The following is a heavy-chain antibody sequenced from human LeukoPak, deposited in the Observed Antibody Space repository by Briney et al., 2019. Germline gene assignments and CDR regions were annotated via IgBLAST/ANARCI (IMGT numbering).Heavy chain of an antibody. J-gene: IGHJ4*02. D-gene: IGHD3-22*01. CDR1: GFTFSSYA. Sequence: QAGGSLRLSCAASGFTFSSYAMSWVRQAPGKGLERVSAISGSGGSTYYADSGKGRFTISRDNSKNTLYLQMNSLRAEDTAVYYCATANYYDSSGYYYEVDFDYWGQGTLVTVSS. CDR2: ISGSGGST. V-gene: IGHV3-23*01. CDR3: ATANYYDSSGYYYEVDFDY.